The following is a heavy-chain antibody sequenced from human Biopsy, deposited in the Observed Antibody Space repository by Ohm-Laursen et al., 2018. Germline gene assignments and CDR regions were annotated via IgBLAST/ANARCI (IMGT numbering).Heavy chain of an antibody. J-gene: IGHJ4*02. CDR3: AKAGQTSGEYVVPRHFDS. V-gene: IGHV1-69*06. CDR1: GYNFAIYP. Sequence: GASVKVSCKASGYNFAIYPLFWVRQAPGQGFEWMGGIVPLFETTDSAQKFQGRVTITADRSTTTAYIELSGLTSEDTAIYYCAKAGQTSGEYVVPRHFDSWGQGTPVTVSS. D-gene: IGHD2-15*01. CDR2: IVPLFETT.